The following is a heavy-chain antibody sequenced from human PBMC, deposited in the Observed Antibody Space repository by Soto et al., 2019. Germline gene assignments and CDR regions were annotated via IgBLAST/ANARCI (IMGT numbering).Heavy chain of an antibody. V-gene: IGHV3-23*01. J-gene: IGHJ4*02. Sequence: AGGSLRLSCAASGFTFSSYAMSWVRQAPGKGLEWVSAISGSGGSTYYADSVKGRFTISRDNSKNTLYLQMNSLRAEDTAVYYCAKYDISGYYKGIDCWGQGTQVTVSS. CDR3: AKYDISGYYKGIDC. CDR1: GFTFSSYA. CDR2: ISGSGGST. D-gene: IGHD3-22*01.